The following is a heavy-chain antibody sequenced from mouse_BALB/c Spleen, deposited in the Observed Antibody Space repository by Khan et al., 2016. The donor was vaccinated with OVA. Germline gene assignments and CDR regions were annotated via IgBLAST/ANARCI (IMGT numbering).Heavy chain of an antibody. Sequence: QIQLVQSGPELKKPGETVMISCKASGYTFTNSGMNWVKQAPGKGLKWMGWINTYTGEPTYADDFKGRFAFSLETSASTAYLQINNLKSEDTATYFCARPPYFSYVLVYWGQGTSVTVSS. J-gene: IGHJ4*01. CDR1: GYTFTNSG. V-gene: IGHV9-3-1*01. CDR3: ARPPYFSYVLVY. CDR2: INTYTGEP. D-gene: IGHD2-10*01.